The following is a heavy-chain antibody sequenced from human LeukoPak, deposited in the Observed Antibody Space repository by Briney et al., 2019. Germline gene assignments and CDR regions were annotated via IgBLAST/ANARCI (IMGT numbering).Heavy chain of an antibody. CDR2: ISAYNGNT. CDR1: GYTFTSYG. CDR3: ARDPPYYDILTGYWDSYYYYYGMDV. J-gene: IGHJ6*02. V-gene: IGHV1-18*01. D-gene: IGHD3-9*01. Sequence: GASVKVSCKASGYTFTSYGISWVRQAPGQGLEWMGWISAYNGNTNYAQKLQGRVTMTTDTSTSTAYMELRSLRSDDTAVYYCARDPPYYDILTGYWDSYYYYYGMDVWGQGTTVTVSS.